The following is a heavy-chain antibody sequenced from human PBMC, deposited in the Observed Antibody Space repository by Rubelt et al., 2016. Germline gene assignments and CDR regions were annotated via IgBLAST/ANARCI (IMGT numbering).Heavy chain of an antibody. CDR3: AKDQGYYYGSGSPNWFDP. V-gene: IGHV3-23*04. Sequence: EVQLVESGGGLVQPGGSLRLSCAASGFTVSSNYMSWVRQAPGKGLEWVSVISGSGGNTHYADSVKGRLTISRDNSQKPLYLQMNTLRAEDTAVYYCAKDQGYYYGSGSPNWFDPWGQGTLVTVSS. D-gene: IGHD3-10*01. CDR1: GFTVSSNY. J-gene: IGHJ5*02. CDR2: ISGSGGNT.